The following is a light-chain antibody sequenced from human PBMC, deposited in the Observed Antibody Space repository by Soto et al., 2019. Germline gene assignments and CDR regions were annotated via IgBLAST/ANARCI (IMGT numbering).Light chain of an antibody. CDR2: DAS. Sequence: EIVLPQSPGTLSLSPGERATLSCRASQSVSSSDLAWYQQKPGQAPRLLIYDASTRATGIPDRFSGSGSETDSIFTINRLQSEVLAVYYSQDNGRSRMFDQGTTVDIK. CDR3: QDNGRSRM. CDR1: QSVSSSD. V-gene: IGKV3-20*01. J-gene: IGKJ1*01.